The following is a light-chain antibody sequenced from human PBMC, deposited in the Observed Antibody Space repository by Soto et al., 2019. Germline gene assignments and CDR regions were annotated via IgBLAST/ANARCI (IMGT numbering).Light chain of an antibody. CDR1: QSISNW. J-gene: IGKJ1*01. V-gene: IGKV1-5*01. CDR3: QQYYSFPWT. CDR2: AAS. Sequence: IPMTQSTSTLPASVGDRVTITCRASQSISNWLAWYQQKPGKAPELLIYAASTLQSGVPSRFSGSGSGTDFTLTISCLQSEDVATYYCQQYYSFPWTFCQGTKVDIK.